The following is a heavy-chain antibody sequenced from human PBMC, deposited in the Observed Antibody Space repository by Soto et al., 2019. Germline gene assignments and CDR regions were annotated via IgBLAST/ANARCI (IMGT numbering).Heavy chain of an antibody. Sequence: SETLSLTCHVSGTSVRHFYWSWIRQSAGQGLEWIGRIYSTGTTNFNPSLKSRLTMSMDMSKNQVTLHLTSVTSADTAVYYCVRVRADFSSTSSHYCSVWGRGTRVTVPQ. CDR1: GTSVRHFY. V-gene: IGHV4-4*07. D-gene: IGHD6-13*01. CDR2: IYSTGTT. J-gene: IGHJ2*01. CDR3: VRVRADFSSTSSHYCSV.